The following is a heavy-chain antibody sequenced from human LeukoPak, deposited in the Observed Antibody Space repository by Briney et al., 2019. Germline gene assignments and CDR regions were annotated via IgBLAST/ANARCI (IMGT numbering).Heavy chain of an antibody. CDR3: XXXXXXXXXVVITRGHYYYYMDV. CDR2: IYYSGST. J-gene: IGHJ6*03. CDR1: GGSISSSSYY. Sequence: TXTVXGGSISSSSYYWGWIRQPPGKGLEWIGSIYYSGSTYYNPSLKSRITISVDTAKNQFSLKLSSVTAADTAVYXXXXXXXXXXXVVITRGHYYYYMDVWGKGTTVTISS. D-gene: IGHD3-22*01. V-gene: IGHV4-39*07.